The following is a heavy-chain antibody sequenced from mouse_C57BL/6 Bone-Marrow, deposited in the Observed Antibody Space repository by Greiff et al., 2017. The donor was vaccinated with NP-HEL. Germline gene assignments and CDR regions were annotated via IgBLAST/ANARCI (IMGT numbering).Heavy chain of an antibody. CDR2: ISSGGDYI. Sequence: EVKLVESGEGLVKPGGSLKLSCAASGFTFSSYAMSWVRQTPEKRLEWVAYISSGGDYIYYADTVKGRFTISRDNARNTLYLQMSSLKSEDIAMYYCTRDHYYGSSYHYYAMDYWGQGTSVTVSS. D-gene: IGHD1-1*01. V-gene: IGHV5-9-1*02. CDR1: GFTFSSYA. CDR3: TRDHYYGSSYHYYAMDY. J-gene: IGHJ4*01.